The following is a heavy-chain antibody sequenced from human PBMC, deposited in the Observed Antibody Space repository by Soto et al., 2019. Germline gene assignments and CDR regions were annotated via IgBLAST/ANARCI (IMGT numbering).Heavy chain of an antibody. CDR1: GCSIRSGGYY. D-gene: IGHD7-27*01. Sequence: QVQLQESGPGLVKPSQTLSLTCTVSGCSIRSGGYYWSWIRQHPGKCLEWIGYIYYSGSTYYNPSLKSRVTISVDTSKNQFSLKLSSVTAGDTAVYYCAIGPGRDLDYWGQGTLVTVSS. J-gene: IGHJ4*02. CDR3: AIGPGRDLDY. CDR2: IYYSGST. V-gene: IGHV4-31*03.